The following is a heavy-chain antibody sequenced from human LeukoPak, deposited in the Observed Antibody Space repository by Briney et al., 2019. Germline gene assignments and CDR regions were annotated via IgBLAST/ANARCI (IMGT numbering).Heavy chain of an antibody. CDR2: INSDGSST. D-gene: IGHD5-24*01. CDR3: ARDGYNVDTFDI. Sequence: GGSLRLSCAASGFTFSSHWMHWVRQAPGKGLVWVSRINSDGSSTTYADSVEGRFTISRDNAKNTLYLQMNSLRAEDTAVYHCARDGYNVDTFDIWGQGTMVTVSS. V-gene: IGHV3-74*01. J-gene: IGHJ3*02. CDR1: GFTFSSHW.